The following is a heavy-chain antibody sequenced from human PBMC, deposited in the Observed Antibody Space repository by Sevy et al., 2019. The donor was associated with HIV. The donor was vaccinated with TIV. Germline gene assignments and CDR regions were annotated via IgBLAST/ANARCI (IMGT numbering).Heavy chain of an antibody. CDR3: AQDHNCSGASCYDAFDI. J-gene: IGHJ3*02. V-gene: IGHV3-23*01. Sequence: GGSLRLSCAASGFTFSSYAMSWVRQAPGKGLEWVSAISGSGGSTYYADSVKGRFTISRVNSKNTLYLQMNSLRAEDTAVYYCAQDHNCSGASCYDAFDIWGQGTMVTVSS. D-gene: IGHD2-15*01. CDR1: GFTFSSYA. CDR2: ISGSGGST.